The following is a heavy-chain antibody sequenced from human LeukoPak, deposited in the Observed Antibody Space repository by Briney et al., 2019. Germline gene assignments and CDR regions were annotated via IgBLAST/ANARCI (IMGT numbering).Heavy chain of an antibody. CDR1: GFTFDDDA. Sequence: GGSLRLSCAASGFTFDDDAMHWVRQAPGKGLEWVSGISWNSGSIGYADSVKGRFTISRDNAKNSLYLQMNSLRAEDTAVYYCARERGPYYYDSSGYLSYWGQGTLVTVSS. CDR3: ARERGPYYYDSSGYLSY. CDR2: ISWNSGSI. D-gene: IGHD3-22*01. V-gene: IGHV3-9*01. J-gene: IGHJ4*02.